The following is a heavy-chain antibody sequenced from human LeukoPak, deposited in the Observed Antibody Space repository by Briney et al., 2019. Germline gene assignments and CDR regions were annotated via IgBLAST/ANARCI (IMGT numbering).Heavy chain of an antibody. Sequence: SETLSLTCTVSGGSISSYYWSWIRQPPGKGLEWIEYIYYSGSTNYNPSLKSRVTISVDTSKNQFSLKLSSVTAADTAVYYCARGPPGRFDWLRFYMDVWGKGTTVTISS. V-gene: IGHV4-59*01. CDR3: ARGPPGRFDWLRFYMDV. D-gene: IGHD3-9*01. J-gene: IGHJ6*03. CDR2: IYYSGST. CDR1: GGSISSYY.